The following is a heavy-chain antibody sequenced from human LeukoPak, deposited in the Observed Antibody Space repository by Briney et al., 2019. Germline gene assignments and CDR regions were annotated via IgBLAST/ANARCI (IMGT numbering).Heavy chain of an antibody. D-gene: IGHD6-13*01. V-gene: IGHV3-21*01. CDR1: GFPFSSYS. J-gene: IGHJ4*02. CDR2: ISSSSTYM. CDR3: ARERGAGLSSSWVDY. Sequence: GGSLRLSCAASGFPFSSYSMNWVGQAPGKELEGCTSISSSSTYMYYADSVKGRFTISRDNANNSLYLQMNSLRVEDTAVYYCARERGAGLSSSWVDYWGQGTLVTVSS.